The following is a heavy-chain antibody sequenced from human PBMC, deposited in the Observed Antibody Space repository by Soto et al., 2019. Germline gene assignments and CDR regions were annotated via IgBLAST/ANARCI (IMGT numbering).Heavy chain of an antibody. Sequence: GGSLRLSCAASGFIFSSYSLDWVRQAPGKGLEWVSSISSTSTYMYYADSVKGRFTISRDNARKSLYLHMNSLRAEDTAVYYCARDGGLDAFDIWGQGTMVTVSS. J-gene: IGHJ3*02. V-gene: IGHV3-21*01. CDR2: ISSTSTYM. CDR1: GFIFSSYS. D-gene: IGHD3-16*01. CDR3: ARDGGLDAFDI.